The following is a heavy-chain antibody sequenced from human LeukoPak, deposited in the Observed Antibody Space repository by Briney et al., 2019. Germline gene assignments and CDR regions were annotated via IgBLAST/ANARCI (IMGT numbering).Heavy chain of an antibody. CDR1: GFTFSSYG. CDR2: ISYDGSNK. CDR3: AYLVGGSKDSAFDI. V-gene: IGHV3-30*03. Sequence: PGGSLRLSCAASGFTFSSYGMHWVRQAPGKGLEWVAVISYDGSNKYYADSVKGRFTISRDNSKNTLYLQMNSLRAEDTAVYYCAYLVGGSKDSAFDIWGQGTMVTVSS. D-gene: IGHD2-21*01. J-gene: IGHJ3*02.